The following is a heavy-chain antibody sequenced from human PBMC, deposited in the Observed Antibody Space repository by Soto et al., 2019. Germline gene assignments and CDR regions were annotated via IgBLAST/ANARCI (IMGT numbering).Heavy chain of an antibody. D-gene: IGHD4-4*01. CDR3: ARESMSYDYSTLRY. CDR2: IDVNT. J-gene: IGHJ4*02. Sequence: QVQLVQSGAEVKQPGASVKVSCKGSGYTFTSYGISWVRQAPGQGLEWMGWIDVNTNYAQKFQGRDTMTTNTSTSTAYLELRSLRSDDTAVYYFARESMSYDYSTLRYWGQGTQVTVSS. V-gene: IGHV1-18*04. CDR1: GYTFTSYG.